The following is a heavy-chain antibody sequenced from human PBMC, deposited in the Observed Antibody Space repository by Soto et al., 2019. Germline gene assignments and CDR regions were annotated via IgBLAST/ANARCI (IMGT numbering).Heavy chain of an antibody. J-gene: IGHJ6*03. Sequence: ESLKISCEGSGYSFTSYWIAWVRQMPGKGLEWMGIIYPGDSDTRYSPSFQGQVTISADKSIRTVYLQWSSLKASDTAMYYCAGFAWIFYKTGDVWGKGTTVTV. CDR3: AGFAWIFYKTGDV. CDR1: GYSFTSYW. CDR2: IYPGDSDT. D-gene: IGHD3-10*01. V-gene: IGHV5-51*01.